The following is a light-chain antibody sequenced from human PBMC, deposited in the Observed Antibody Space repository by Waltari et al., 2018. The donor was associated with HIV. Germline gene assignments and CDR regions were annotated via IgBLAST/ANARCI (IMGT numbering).Light chain of an antibody. V-gene: IGLV2-14*03. CDR2: GVS. Sequence: QSALTQPAYVSGSPGQSITISCNGTTTDIGGYNYVSWYQRHPDKAPKLIIFGVSNRPSGISSRFSGSKSGNTASLTISGLQAEDEADYYCCSYTKLTTHYVLFGGGTKLTVL. CDR1: TTDIGGYNY. CDR3: CSYTKLTTHYVL. J-gene: IGLJ2*01.